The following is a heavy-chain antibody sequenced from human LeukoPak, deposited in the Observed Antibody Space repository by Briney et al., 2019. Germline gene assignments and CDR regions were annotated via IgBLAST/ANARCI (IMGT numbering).Heavy chain of an antibody. V-gene: IGHV3-23*01. D-gene: IGHD3-22*01. CDR2: ISGSGGST. CDR3: AKSYYDSSGYPDY. Sequence: PGGSLRLSCAASGFTFSSYAMSWVRQAPGKGLEWVSAISGSGGSTCYADSVKGRFTISRDNSKNTLYLQMNSLRAEDTAVYYCAKSYYDSSGYPDYWGQGTLVTVSS. CDR1: GFTFSSYA. J-gene: IGHJ4*02.